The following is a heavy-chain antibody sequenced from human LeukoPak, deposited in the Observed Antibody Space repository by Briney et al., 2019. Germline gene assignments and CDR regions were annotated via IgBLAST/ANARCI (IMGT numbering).Heavy chain of an antibody. D-gene: IGHD2-2*01. CDR1: GFTFSSYA. CDR2: ISGSGGST. CDR3: AKVEEWGTSSTSPYYFDY. Sequence: GGSLRLSCAASGFTFSSYAMSWVRQAPGKGLEWVSAISGSGGSTYYADSVKGRFTISRDNSKNTLYLQMNSLRAEDTAVYYCAKVEEWGTSSTSPYYFDYWGQGTLVTVSS. V-gene: IGHV3-23*01. J-gene: IGHJ4*02.